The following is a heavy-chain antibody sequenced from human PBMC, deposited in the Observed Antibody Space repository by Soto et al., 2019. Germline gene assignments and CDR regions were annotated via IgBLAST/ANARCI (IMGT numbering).Heavy chain of an antibody. Sequence: SETLSLTCAVYGGSFSGYYWSWIGQPPGKGLEWIGEINHSGSTNYNPSLKSRVTISVDTSKNQFSLKLSSVTAADTAVYYCARARYCSGGSCYYFDYWGQGTLVT. D-gene: IGHD2-15*01. J-gene: IGHJ4*02. CDR3: ARARYCSGGSCYYFDY. CDR2: INHSGST. CDR1: GGSFSGYY. V-gene: IGHV4-34*01.